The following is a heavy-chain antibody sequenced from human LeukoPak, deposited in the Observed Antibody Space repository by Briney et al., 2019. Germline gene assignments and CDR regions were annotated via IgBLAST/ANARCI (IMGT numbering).Heavy chain of an antibody. CDR3: ASYSGYSYGLYYYYMDV. CDR1: GFTFSDYY. CDR2: ISSSSSTI. Sequence: KAGGSLRLSCAASGFTFSDYYMSWIRQAPGKGLEWVSYISSSSSTIYYADSVKGRFTISRDNAKNSLYLQMNSLRAEDTAVYYCASYSGYSYGLYYYYMDVWGKGTTVTVSS. D-gene: IGHD5-18*01. V-gene: IGHV3-11*04. J-gene: IGHJ6*03.